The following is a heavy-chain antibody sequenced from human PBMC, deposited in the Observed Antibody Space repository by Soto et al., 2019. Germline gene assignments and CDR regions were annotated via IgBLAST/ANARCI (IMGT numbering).Heavy chain of an antibody. V-gene: IGHV1-69*13. Sequence: GASVKVSCKASGGTFSSYAISWVRQAPGQGLEWMGGIIPIFGTANYAQKFQGRVTITADESTSTAYMELSSLRSEDTAVYYCARAGRRVAVAAVNYYYYGMDVWGQGTTVTVSS. J-gene: IGHJ6*02. CDR2: IIPIFGTA. D-gene: IGHD6-19*01. CDR3: ARAGRRVAVAAVNYYYYGMDV. CDR1: GGTFSSYA.